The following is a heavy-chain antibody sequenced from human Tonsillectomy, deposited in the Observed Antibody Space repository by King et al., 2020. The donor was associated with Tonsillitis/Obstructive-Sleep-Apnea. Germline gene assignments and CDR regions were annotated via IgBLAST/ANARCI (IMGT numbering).Heavy chain of an antibody. Sequence: VQLVESGGGVVQPGRSLRLSCAASGFTFRSYDMYWVRQAPGKGLEWVAATSYDGNNKYYSDSVKGRFTISRDNSKKTLYLQMNSLRGEDTAVYHCAKDTIRAGGTPVYYHYHMDVWGKGPTVTV. CDR3: AKDTIRAGGTPVYYHYHMDV. CDR2: TSYDGNNK. V-gene: IGHV3-30*18. CDR1: GFTFRSYD. D-gene: IGHD6-13*01. J-gene: IGHJ6*03.